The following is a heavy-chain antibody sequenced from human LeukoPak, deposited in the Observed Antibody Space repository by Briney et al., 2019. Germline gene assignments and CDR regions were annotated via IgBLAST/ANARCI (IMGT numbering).Heavy chain of an antibody. CDR1: GFTFSSYG. V-gene: IGHV3-30*18. J-gene: IGHJ5*02. D-gene: IGHD6-13*01. Sequence: PGRSLRLSCAASGFTFSSYGMHRVRQAPGKGLEWVAVISYDGSNKYYADSVKGRFTISRDNSKNTLYLQMNSLRAEDTAVYYCAKIAGSSWYDWFDPWGQGTLVTVSS. CDR3: AKIAGSSWYDWFDP. CDR2: ISYDGSNK.